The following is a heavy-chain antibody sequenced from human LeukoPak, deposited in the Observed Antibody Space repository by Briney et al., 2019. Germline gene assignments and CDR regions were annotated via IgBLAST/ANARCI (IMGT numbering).Heavy chain of an antibody. CDR1: GYTFTNYG. J-gene: IGHJ4*02. Sequence: GASVKVSCKTSGYTFTNYGISWVRQAPGQGLEWMGWISGYNGNINYAQKVQDRVTMTTDTSTSTAYMELRSLRSGDTAVYYCARDHYDRSGYSDDWGQGTLVTVSS. CDR3: ARDHYDRSGYSDD. V-gene: IGHV1-18*01. CDR2: ISGYNGNI. D-gene: IGHD3-22*01.